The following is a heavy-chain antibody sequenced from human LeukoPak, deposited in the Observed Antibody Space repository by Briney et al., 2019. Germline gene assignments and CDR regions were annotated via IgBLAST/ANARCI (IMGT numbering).Heavy chain of an antibody. V-gene: IGHV1-18*01. D-gene: IGHD3-10*01. J-gene: IGHJ4*02. CDR3: ARSFDYYGSGSYYAYFDY. Sequence: ASVKVSCKASGYTFTSYGISWVRQAPGQGLEWLGWVSAYNDDTNYAQNFQGRVSMTTDTSTSTAYMELRSLRSDDTAVYYCARSFDYYGSGSYYAYFDYWGQGTLVTVSS. CDR1: GYTFTSYG. CDR2: VSAYNDDT.